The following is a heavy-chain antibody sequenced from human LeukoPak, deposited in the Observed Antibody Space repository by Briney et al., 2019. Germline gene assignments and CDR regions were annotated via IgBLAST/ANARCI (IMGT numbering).Heavy chain of an antibody. V-gene: IGHV1-24*01. CDR3: ATCLRWCMLELIYS. CDR1: GYTLTELS. J-gene: IGHJ4*02. Sequence: ASVKVSCKVSGYTLTELSMHWVRQAPGKGLERMGGFDPEDGETIYAQKFQGRVTMTEDTSTDTAYMELSSLRSEDTAVYYCATCLRWCMLELIYSWGQGTLVTVSS. D-gene: IGHD2-8*01. CDR2: FDPEDGET.